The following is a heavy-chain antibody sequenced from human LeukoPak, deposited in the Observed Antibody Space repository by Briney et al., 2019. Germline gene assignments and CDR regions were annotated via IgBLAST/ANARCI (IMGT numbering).Heavy chain of an antibody. CDR3: ARAGGGYSYGYPFDY. Sequence: SETLSLTCTVSGGSISSYYWSWIRQPAGKGLEWVGRIYTSGSTNYNPSLNSRVTISVDTSKNQFSLKLSSVTAADTAVYYCARAGGGYSYGYPFDYWGQGTLVTVSS. J-gene: IGHJ4*02. V-gene: IGHV4-4*07. CDR2: IYTSGST. CDR1: GGSISSYY. D-gene: IGHD5-18*01.